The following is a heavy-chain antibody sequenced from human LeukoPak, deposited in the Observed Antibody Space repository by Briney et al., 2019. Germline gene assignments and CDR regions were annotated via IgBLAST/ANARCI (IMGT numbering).Heavy chain of an antibody. Sequence: SETLSLTCTVSGGSISSYYWSWIRQPPGKGLEWIGYIYYSGSTNYNPSLKSRVTISIDASKNQFSLRLSSVTAADTAVYYCTRGGELMNYWGQGTLVTVSS. V-gene: IGHV4-59*08. D-gene: IGHD1-26*01. CDR1: GGSISSYY. J-gene: IGHJ4*02. CDR3: TRGGELMNY. CDR2: IYYSGST.